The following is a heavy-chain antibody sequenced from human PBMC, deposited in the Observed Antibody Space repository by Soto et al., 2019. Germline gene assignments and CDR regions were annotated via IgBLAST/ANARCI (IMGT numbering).Heavy chain of an antibody. D-gene: IGHD3-16*01. CDR2: ISAYNGNT. J-gene: IGHJ4*02. V-gene: IGHV1-18*01. Sequence: QVQLVQSGAEVKKPGASVKVSCKASGYTFTNFGISWVRQAPGQGLEWMGWISAYNGNTNYAQKFQGRVTMTTGTSSRTAYMEVRSLRLDDTAVYYCARGGTPIASWGQGTLVTVSS. CDR1: GYTFTNFG. CDR3: ARGGTPIAS.